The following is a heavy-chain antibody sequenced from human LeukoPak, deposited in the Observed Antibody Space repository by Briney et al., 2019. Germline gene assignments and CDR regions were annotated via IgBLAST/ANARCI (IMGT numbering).Heavy chain of an antibody. CDR2: ISSTGTTI. V-gene: IGHV3-48*03. Sequence: GESLRLSCAASGFTFSSYEMNWVRQAPGKGLEWVSYISSTGTTIYYADSVKGRFTISRDNAENSLYLQMNSLRAEDTAVYYCARGKEYSSSWCGFVRSNWFDPWGQGTLVTVSS. D-gene: IGHD6-13*01. CDR1: GFTFSSYE. CDR3: ARGKEYSSSWCGFVRSNWFDP. J-gene: IGHJ5*02.